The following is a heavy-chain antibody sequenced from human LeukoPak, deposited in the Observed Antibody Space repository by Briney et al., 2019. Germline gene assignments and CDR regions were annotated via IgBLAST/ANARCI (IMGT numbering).Heavy chain of an antibody. CDR3: ARADRIFGVVTHLYDY. V-gene: IGHV1-2*04. CDR1: GYTFTCYY. J-gene: IGHJ4*02. D-gene: IGHD3-3*01. Sequence: ASVKVSCKASGYTFTCYYMHWVRQAPGQGLEWMGWINPNSGGTNYAQKFQGWVTMTRDTSISTAYMELSRLRSDDPAVYYCARADRIFGVVTHLYDYWGQGTLVTVSS. CDR2: INPNSGGT.